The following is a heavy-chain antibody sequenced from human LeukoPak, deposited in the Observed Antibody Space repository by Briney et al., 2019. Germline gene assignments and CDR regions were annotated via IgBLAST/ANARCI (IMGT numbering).Heavy chain of an antibody. D-gene: IGHD2-15*01. CDR1: GGSISSGGYS. Sequence: SQTLSLTCTVSGGSISSGGYSWSWIRQHPGKGLEWIGYIYYSGSTYYNPSLKSRVTISVDTSKNQFSLKLSSVTAADTAVYYCAREGGSGGNWGQGTLVTVSS. CDR3: AREGGSGGN. CDR2: IYYSGST. J-gene: IGHJ4*02. V-gene: IGHV4-31*03.